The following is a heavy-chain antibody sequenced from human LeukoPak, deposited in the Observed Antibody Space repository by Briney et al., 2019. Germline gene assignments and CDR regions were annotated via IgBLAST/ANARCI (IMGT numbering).Heavy chain of an antibody. V-gene: IGHV4-39*01. D-gene: IGHD1-7*01. CDR1: GDSIGTSIYY. CDR3: VSLNPPHWNSGYYMDV. CDR2: IYYTGTT. Sequence: SETLSLTCTVSGDSIGTSIYYWGWIRQPPGKGLEWIGSIYYTGTTTYNPSLKSRVTISSDMSTNQFSLKLTSVTAADTAMYFCVSLNPPHWNSGYYMDVGGEGTTVVVSS. J-gene: IGHJ6*03.